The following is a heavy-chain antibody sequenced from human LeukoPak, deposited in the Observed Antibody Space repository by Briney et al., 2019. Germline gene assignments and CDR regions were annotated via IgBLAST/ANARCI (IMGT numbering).Heavy chain of an antibody. V-gene: IGHV1-58*01. Sequence: GTSVKVSCKASGFTFTSSAVQWVRQARGQRLEWVGWIVVGSGNTNYAQKFQERVTITRDMSTSTAYMELSSLRSEDTAVYYCAAGGYCSSTSCHAGAFDIWGQGTMVTVSS. CDR3: AAGGYCSSTSCHAGAFDI. CDR1: GFTFTSSA. D-gene: IGHD2-2*01. CDR2: IVVGSGNT. J-gene: IGHJ3*02.